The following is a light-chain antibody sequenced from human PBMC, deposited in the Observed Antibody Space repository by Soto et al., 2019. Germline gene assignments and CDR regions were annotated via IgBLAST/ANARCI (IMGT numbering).Light chain of an antibody. J-gene: IGLJ3*02. CDR3: CSYAGSSTFEV. CDR2: EVS. V-gene: IGLV2-23*02. CDR1: SSDVGSYNL. Sequence: QSALTQPASVSGSPGQSSTISCTGTSSDVGSYNLVSWYQQYPGKAPKLMIYEVSKRPSGVSNRFSGSKSGNTASLTISGLQAEDEADYYCCSYAGSSTFEVFGGGTKLTVL.